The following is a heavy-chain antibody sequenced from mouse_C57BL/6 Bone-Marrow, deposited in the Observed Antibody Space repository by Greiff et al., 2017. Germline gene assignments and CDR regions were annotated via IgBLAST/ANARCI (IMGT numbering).Heavy chain of an antibody. Sequence: EVMLVESGGGLVQPGGSLKLSCAASGIAFSRYWMSWVRRAPGKGLEWIGEIHPDSSTINYAPSLKDKFIISRDNAKNTLYLQMSKMRSEDTALYYCARPYYSNPYAMDYWGQGTSVTVSS. V-gene: IGHV4-1*01. J-gene: IGHJ4*01. CDR1: GIAFSRYW. CDR2: IHPDSSTI. CDR3: ARPYYSNPYAMDY. D-gene: IGHD2-5*01.